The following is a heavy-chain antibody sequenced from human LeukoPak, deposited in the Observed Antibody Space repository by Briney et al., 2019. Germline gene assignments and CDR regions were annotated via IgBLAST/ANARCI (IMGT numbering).Heavy chain of an antibody. CDR3: ARRWGSFFDY. J-gene: IGHJ4*02. Sequence: GGSLRLSCAASGFTFSSYGMHWVRQAPGKGLEWVAFIRYDGSNKYYADSVKGRFTISRDNAKNSLYLQMNSLRAEDTAVYYCARRWGSFFDYWGQGTLVTVSS. CDR2: IRYDGSNK. CDR1: GFTFSSYG. V-gene: IGHV3-30*02. D-gene: IGHD3-16*01.